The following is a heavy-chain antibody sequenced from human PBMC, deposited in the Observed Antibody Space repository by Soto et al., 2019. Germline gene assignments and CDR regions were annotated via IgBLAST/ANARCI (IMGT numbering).Heavy chain of an antibody. CDR2: MNLDTGGT. D-gene: IGHD3-10*01. CDR1: GYRFTHYY. J-gene: IGHJ3*02. V-gene: IGHV1-2*04. Sequence: ASVKGSCKACGYRFTHYYIHWVRHAPAQMLEWMGRMNLDTGGTTYAQKSQGWVTMTRDTSISTAYMELSRLRSDDTAVYYCARAPGWFGELLYDAFDIWGQGTMVTVSS. CDR3: ARAPGWFGELLYDAFDI.